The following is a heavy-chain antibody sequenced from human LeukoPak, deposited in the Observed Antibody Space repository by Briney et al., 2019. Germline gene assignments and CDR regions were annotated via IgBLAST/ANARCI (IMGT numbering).Heavy chain of an antibody. D-gene: IGHD6-6*01. Sequence: GEPLKISCQGFGYSLTSYWIGWVRQVPGKGMEWIGVIYPGVSTVRYNPSLQGQVTISVDKSIGTAYLQWVSLKASDTAIYYCACRDLSSTSSLPGGQGTLVTVSS. CDR3: ACRDLSSTSSLP. CDR1: GYSLTSYW. CDR2: IYPGVSTV. J-gene: IGHJ5*02. V-gene: IGHV5-51*01.